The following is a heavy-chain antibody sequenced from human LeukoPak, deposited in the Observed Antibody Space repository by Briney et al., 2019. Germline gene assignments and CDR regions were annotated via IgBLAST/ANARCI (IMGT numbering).Heavy chain of an antibody. CDR2: MHYSGST. CDR1: GGSISSAGHY. J-gene: IGHJ4*02. Sequence: AETLSLTCTVSGGSISSAGHYWGWIRQPPGKGLEWIGSMHYSGSTYYNPSRKSRVTISVDPSNHQFSLKLHSMTAADSAVYYCARATVGTVEFDQWGQGTLVTVSS. CDR3: ARATVGTVEFDQ. D-gene: IGHD5-12*01. V-gene: IGHV4-39*07.